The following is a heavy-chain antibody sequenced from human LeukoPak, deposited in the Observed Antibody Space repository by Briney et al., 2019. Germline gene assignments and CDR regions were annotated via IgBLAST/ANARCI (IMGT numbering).Heavy chain of an antibody. Sequence: GGSLRLSCAASGFTFSSYWMSWVRQAPGKGLEWVANIKQDGSEKYYVDSVKGRFTISRDNAKNSLYLQMNSLRDEDTAVYYCALRGMVRGVIKLDYYGMDVWGQGTTVTVSS. J-gene: IGHJ6*02. V-gene: IGHV3-7*01. D-gene: IGHD3-10*01. CDR1: GFTFSSYW. CDR3: ALRGMVRGVIKLDYYGMDV. CDR2: IKQDGSEK.